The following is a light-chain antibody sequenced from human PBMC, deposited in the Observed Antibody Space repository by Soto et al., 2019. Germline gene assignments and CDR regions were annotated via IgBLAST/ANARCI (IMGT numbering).Light chain of an antibody. CDR1: QSVSSSD. CDR3: QQYGGSPLYT. CDR2: GAS. J-gene: IGKJ2*01. Sequence: EIVLTQSPGTLSLSPGDRATLSCRASQSVSSSDLAWYQQKPGQAPRLLIYGASTRATGIPDRFSGSGSGTDFTLTISRLEPADFAVYYCQQYGGSPLYTFGQGTKLAIK. V-gene: IGKV3-20*01.